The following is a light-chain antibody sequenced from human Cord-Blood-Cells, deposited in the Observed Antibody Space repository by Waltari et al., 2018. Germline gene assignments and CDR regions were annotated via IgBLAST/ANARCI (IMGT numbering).Light chain of an antibody. V-gene: IGKV3-11*01. J-gene: IGKJ1*01. CDR2: DAA. Sequence: EIVLTQSPATLSLSPGERATLSCRASQSVSSYLAWYQQKPGEAPRLLIYDAANMSTGIPVRFSCSGSGTDFTLTISILKPEDFAVYYCQQRSNGPPAFCQVTKVEIK. CDR1: QSVSSY. CDR3: QQRSNGPPA.